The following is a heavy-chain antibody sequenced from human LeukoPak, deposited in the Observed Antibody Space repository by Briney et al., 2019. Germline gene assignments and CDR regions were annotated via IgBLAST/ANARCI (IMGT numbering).Heavy chain of an antibody. CDR3: ARGRDLLSY. D-gene: IGHD1-26*01. J-gene: IGHJ4*02. Sequence: GGSLRLSCAASGFTLTTYAMTWVRQAPGKGLEWVSGITASGPTTYYADSVKGRFTFSRDNSKNTLYLQMDSLRVEDTAVYYCARGRDLLSYWGQGTLVTVSS. CDR2: ITASGPTT. V-gene: IGHV3-23*01. CDR1: GFTLTTYA.